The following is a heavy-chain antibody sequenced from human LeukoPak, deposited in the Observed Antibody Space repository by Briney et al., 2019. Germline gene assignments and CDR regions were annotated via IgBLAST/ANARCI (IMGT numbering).Heavy chain of an antibody. CDR1: GFSFSNYG. J-gene: IGHJ4*02. Sequence: GGSLRLSCAASGFSFSNYGMNWVRQAPGKGLEWVADIRYDSSKRHYVASVKGRFTISRDNSKNTLYLEMGSLRVEDTAEYYCATPLSASSTDYWGQGTMVTVSS. CDR3: ATPLSASSTDY. D-gene: IGHD6-6*01. V-gene: IGHV3-30*02. CDR2: IRYDSSKR.